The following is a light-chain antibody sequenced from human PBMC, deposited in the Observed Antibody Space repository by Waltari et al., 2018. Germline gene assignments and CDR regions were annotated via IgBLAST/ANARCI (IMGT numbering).Light chain of an antibody. J-gene: IGKJ4*01. CDR2: RAS. CDR3: QQYDSYSTT. V-gene: IGKV1-5*03. Sequence: DIQMTQSPSTLSASVGDRVTITCRASQSISVWLAWYQQKPGRAPKLLIFRASSLEIGVPSRFSGSGSGTEFTLTISSLQPDDFATYYCQQYDSYSTTFGGGTKVEIK. CDR1: QSISVW.